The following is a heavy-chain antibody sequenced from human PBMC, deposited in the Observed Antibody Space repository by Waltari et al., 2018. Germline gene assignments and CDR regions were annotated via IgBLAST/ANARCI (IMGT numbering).Heavy chain of an antibody. Sequence: QVQLQQWGAGLLKPSETLSLTCAVYGGSFSGYYWSWIRQPPGKGLEWIGEINHSGSTNYNPSLKRRVTISVDTSKNQFSLKLSSVTAADTAVYYCARRGYSYAHGYWGQGTLVTVSS. V-gene: IGHV4-34*01. CDR3: ARRGYSYAHGY. CDR1: GGSFSGYY. J-gene: IGHJ4*02. D-gene: IGHD5-18*01. CDR2: INHSGST.